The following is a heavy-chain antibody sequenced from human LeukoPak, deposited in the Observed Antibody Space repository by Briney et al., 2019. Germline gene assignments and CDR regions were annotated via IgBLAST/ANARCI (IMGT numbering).Heavy chain of an antibody. CDR2: IWNDGGIK. CDR1: GFTFSSYG. J-gene: IGHJ4*02. D-gene: IGHD6-19*01. CDR3: ARNLYSSAWYYLDY. Sequence: PGGSLRLSCAASGFTFSSYGMHWVRQAPGKGLEWVAVIWNDGGIKYYADSVKGRFTISRDNSKNTLYLQMSSLRAEDTAWYYCARNLYSSAWYYLDYWGQGTLVTVSS. V-gene: IGHV3-33*01.